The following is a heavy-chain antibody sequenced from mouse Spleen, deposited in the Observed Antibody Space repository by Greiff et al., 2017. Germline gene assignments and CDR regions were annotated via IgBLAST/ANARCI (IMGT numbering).Heavy chain of an antibody. CDR2: IYPGSGNT. J-gene: IGHJ2*01. V-gene: IGHV1-66*01. CDR3: ASTTVVAKYYFDY. Sequence: VKLMESGPELVKPGASVKISCKASGYSFTSYYIHWVKQRPGQGLEWIGWIYPGSGNTKYNEKFKGKATLTADTSSSTAYMQLSSLTSEDSAVYYCASTTVVAKYYFDYWGQGTTLTVSS. CDR1: GYSFTSYY. D-gene: IGHD1-1*01.